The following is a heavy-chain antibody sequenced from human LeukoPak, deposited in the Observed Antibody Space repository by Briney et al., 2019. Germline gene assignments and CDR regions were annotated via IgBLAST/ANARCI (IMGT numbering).Heavy chain of an antibody. D-gene: IGHD3-16*02. CDR2: MYPDGTT. J-gene: IGHJ3*02. V-gene: IGHV3-53*01. CDR1: GFIVRGNY. Sequence: GGSLRLSCAASGFIVRGNYMSWVRQGPGKGLQWVSMMYPDGTTYYAGSVKGRFILSRDTSRNTMYLQMNSVRVEDTAVYYCARGYSAFDIWGQGTMVIVS. CDR3: ARGYSAFDI.